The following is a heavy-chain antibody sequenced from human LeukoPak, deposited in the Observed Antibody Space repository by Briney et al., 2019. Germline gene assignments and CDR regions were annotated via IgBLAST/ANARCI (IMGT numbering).Heavy chain of an antibody. D-gene: IGHD2-2*01. CDR3: ARVRDYCSSTSCNYYYGMDV. Sequence: ASVKVSFKASGYTFTSYYMHWVRQAPGQGLEWMGIINPSGGSTSYAQKFQGRVTMTRDTSTSTVYMELSSLRSEDTAVYYCARVRDYCSSTSCNYYYGMDVWGQGTTVTVSS. CDR2: INPSGGST. V-gene: IGHV1-46*01. J-gene: IGHJ6*02. CDR1: GYTFTSYY.